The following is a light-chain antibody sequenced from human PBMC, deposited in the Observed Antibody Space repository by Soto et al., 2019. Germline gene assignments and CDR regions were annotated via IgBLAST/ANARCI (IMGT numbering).Light chain of an antibody. Sequence: AIPLTQSPSSLSASVGTGVTITCRASQGISSALAWYQQKPGKAPNLLISDASTLDRGVPSRFSGSGSGTDFTLTISSLQPEDVATYYCQQFSSYPLTFGGGTKVEIK. V-gene: IGKV1-13*02. CDR2: DAS. CDR3: QQFSSYPLT. CDR1: QGISSA. J-gene: IGKJ4*01.